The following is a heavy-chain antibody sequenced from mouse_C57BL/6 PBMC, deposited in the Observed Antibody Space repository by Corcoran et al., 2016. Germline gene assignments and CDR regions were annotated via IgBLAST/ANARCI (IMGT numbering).Heavy chain of an antibody. Sequence: EGQLQQSGPELVKPGASVKISCKASGYTFTDYYMNWVKQSHGKSLEWIGDINPNNGGTSYNQKFKGKATLTVDKSSSTAYMELRSLTSEDSAVYYCARLYYSNLYYAMDYWGQGTSVTVSS. CDR1: GYTFTDYY. J-gene: IGHJ4*01. D-gene: IGHD2-5*01. CDR2: INPNNGGT. V-gene: IGHV1-26*01. CDR3: ARLYYSNLYYAMDY.